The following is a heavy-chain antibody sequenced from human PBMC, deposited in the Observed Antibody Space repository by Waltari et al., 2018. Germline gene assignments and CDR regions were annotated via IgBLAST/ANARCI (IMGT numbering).Heavy chain of an antibody. V-gene: IGHV1-24*01. Sequence: QVQLVQSGAEVKKPGASVKVSCKVSGYTLTELSMHWVRQAPGKGLEWMGGFDPEECETIYAQKFQGRVTSTEDTSTDTAYMELSSLRSEDTAVYYCASGAYYYDSSGCGWFDPWGQGTLVTVSS. D-gene: IGHD3-22*01. CDR1: GYTLTELS. CDR3: ASGAYYYDSSGCGWFDP. J-gene: IGHJ5*02. CDR2: FDPEECET.